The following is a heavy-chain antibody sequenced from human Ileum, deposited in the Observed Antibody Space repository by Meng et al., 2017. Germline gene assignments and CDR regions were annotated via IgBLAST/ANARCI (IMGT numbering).Heavy chain of an antibody. Sequence: QVRSQGSGPGLSEPLGTLSLTCAVSGGSISTSDWWSWVRQPPGKGLEWIGEIHHSGSTNYNPSLKSRVTISVDKSKNQFSLKLNSVTAADTAVYYCAREWSGSYRHFDYWGQGTLVTVSS. V-gene: IGHV4-4*03. D-gene: IGHD1-26*01. CDR3: AREWSGSYRHFDY. CDR1: GGSISTSDW. CDR2: IHHSGST. J-gene: IGHJ4*02.